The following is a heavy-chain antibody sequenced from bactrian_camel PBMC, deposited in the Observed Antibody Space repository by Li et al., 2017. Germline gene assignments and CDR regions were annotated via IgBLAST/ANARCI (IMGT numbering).Heavy chain of an antibody. J-gene: IGHJ4*01. CDR1: GFTFSSYY. D-gene: IGHD7*01. V-gene: IGHV3-2*01. CDR3: AYTSFTITPRAQLVSHWYNY. Sequence: VESGGGLVQPGGSLGLSCAASGFTFSSYYMSWVRQAPGKGLEWVSSIYSDGSNTYYAGSVKGRFTISLDNAENTLYLQMNSLASEDTAMYYCAYTSFTITPRAQLVSHWYNYWGQGTQVTVS. CDR2: IYSDGSNT.